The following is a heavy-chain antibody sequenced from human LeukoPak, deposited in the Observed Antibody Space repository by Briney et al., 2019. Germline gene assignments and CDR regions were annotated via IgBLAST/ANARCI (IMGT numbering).Heavy chain of an antibody. CDR3: ARDRKDVVCSGCPPYYYYYLEV. CDR2: INPNRGGT. V-gene: IGHV1-2*02. J-gene: IGHJ6*03. CDR1: GYTFTGYD. Sequence: ASVKVSCKASGYTFTGYDMHWVRQAPGQGLEWMGWINPNRGGTNYAQKFQGRVTITRDTSTSTAYMELSRLRSDEEAVYYCARDRKDVVCSGCPPYYYYYLEVWGKGTTVTVSS. D-gene: IGHD6-19*01.